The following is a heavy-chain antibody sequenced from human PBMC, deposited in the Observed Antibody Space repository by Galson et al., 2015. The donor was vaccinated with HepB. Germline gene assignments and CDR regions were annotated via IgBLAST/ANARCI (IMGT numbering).Heavy chain of an antibody. CDR1: GFTFIDYA. Sequence: SLRLSCAASGFTFIDYAMSWVRRAPGKGLEWVAGIYDAAGSLYYADSVKVRFTISRDNSETTLLLQLNNVKAEDTAIYYCAKDALIRGDGSAYHWCDAWGQGLLVNVSS. CDR3: AKDALIRGDGSAYHWCDA. J-gene: IGHJ5*02. D-gene: IGHD3-10*01. V-gene: IGHV3-23*01. CDR2: IYDAAGSL.